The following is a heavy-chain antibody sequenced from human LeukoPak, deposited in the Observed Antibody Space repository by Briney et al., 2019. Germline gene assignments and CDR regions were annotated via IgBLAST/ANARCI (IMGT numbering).Heavy chain of an antibody. Sequence: GGSLRLSCAASRFIFSSYAMHWVRQAPGNGLEWVAVISYDGSNKYSADSVKGRFTISRDNSRDTLYLQMNSLRAEDTALYYCARGGSGWDDAFDIWGQGTMVTVSS. CDR3: ARGGSGWDDAFDI. CDR1: RFIFSSYA. J-gene: IGHJ3*02. V-gene: IGHV3-30*04. CDR2: ISYDGSNK. D-gene: IGHD6-19*01.